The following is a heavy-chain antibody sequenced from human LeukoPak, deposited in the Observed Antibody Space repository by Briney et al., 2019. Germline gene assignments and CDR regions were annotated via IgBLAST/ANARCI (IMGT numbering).Heavy chain of an antibody. CDR1: GFTFSGYW. CDR3: VRGAVGTGVWFDP. Sequence: GGSLRLSCAASGFTFSGYWMHWVRQAPGKGLEWVSRINPDGGITNYADSVKGRFTISRDNAVNTVHLQMNSLRGDDTAVYYCVRGAVGTGVWFDPWGQGTLVTASS. D-gene: IGHD1-26*01. CDR2: INPDGGIT. V-gene: IGHV3-74*01. J-gene: IGHJ5*02.